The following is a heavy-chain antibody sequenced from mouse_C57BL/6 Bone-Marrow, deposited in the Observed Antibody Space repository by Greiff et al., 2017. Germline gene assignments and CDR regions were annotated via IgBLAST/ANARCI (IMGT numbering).Heavy chain of an antibody. J-gene: IGHJ2*01. V-gene: IGHV1-55*01. D-gene: IGHD1-1*01. CDR2: IYPGSGSN. CDR1: GFTFTSYW. Sequence: VQLKQPGAELVKPGDSVKMSCTASGFTFTSYWITWVKQWPGKGLEWLGDIYPGSGSNNYNEMFKSKATLTVDTSSRTAYMQLSSLTSEDSAVYNCARHYASSNDYWGQGTTLTVSS. CDR3: ARHYASSNDY.